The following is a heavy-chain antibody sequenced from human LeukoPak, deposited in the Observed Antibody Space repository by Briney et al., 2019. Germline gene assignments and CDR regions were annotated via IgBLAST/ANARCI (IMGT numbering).Heavy chain of an antibody. Sequence: SETLSLTCTVSGGSISSGGYYWSWIRQHPGKGLEWIGYIYYSGSTYYNPSLKSRVTISVDTSKNQFSLKLSSVTAADTAVYYCARSRPYCGGDCPLDFDYWGQGTLVTVSS. J-gene: IGHJ4*02. V-gene: IGHV4-31*03. CDR2: IYYSGST. CDR1: GGSISSGGYY. D-gene: IGHD2-21*02. CDR3: ARSRPYCGGDCPLDFDY.